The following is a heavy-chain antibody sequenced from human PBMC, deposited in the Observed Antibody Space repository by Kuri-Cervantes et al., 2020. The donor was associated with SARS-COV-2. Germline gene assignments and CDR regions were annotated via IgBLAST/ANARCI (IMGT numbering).Heavy chain of an antibody. V-gene: IGHV4-59*01. Sequence: SETLSLTCTVSGGSMSSYYWSWIRQPPGKGLEWIGYIYYSGSTNYNPSLKSRVTISVDTSKNQFSLKLSSVTAADTAVYYCARANYYYDSSGWGCYFDYWGQGTLVTVSS. CDR3: ARANYYYDSSGWGCYFDY. CDR1: GGSMSSYY. J-gene: IGHJ4*02. CDR2: IYYSGST. D-gene: IGHD3-22*01.